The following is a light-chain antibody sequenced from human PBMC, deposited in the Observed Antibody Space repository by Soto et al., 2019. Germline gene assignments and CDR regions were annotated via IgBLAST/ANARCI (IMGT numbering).Light chain of an antibody. Sequence: DIQMTQSPSSLYASVGDRVTITCRASQSISSYLNWYQQKPGKAPKLLMYAASSLQSGVPSRFSGSGSGTDFTLTISSLQPEDFATYYCQQSYSTPRTFGQGTKVEIK. CDR3: QQSYSTPRT. J-gene: IGKJ1*01. V-gene: IGKV1-39*01. CDR1: QSISSY. CDR2: AAS.